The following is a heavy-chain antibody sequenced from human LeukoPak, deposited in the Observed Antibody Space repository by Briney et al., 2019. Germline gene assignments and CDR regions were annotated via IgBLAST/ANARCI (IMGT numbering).Heavy chain of an antibody. CDR1: GFTFSSYG. CDR2: IRYDGSNK. Sequence: PGGSLRLSCGASGFTFSSYGMHWVRQAPGKGLEWVAFIRYDGSNKYYADSVKGRFTISRDNSKNTLYLQMNSLRAEDMAFYYCAKADSSSWYGYFQHWGQGTLVTVSS. D-gene: IGHD6-13*01. V-gene: IGHV3-30*02. J-gene: IGHJ1*01. CDR3: AKADSSSWYGYFQH.